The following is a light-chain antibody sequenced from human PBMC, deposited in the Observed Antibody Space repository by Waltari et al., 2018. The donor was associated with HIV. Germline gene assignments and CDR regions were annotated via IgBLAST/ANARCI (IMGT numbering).Light chain of an antibody. CDR1: KLGDKY. CDR3: QAWDSSTAIYV. J-gene: IGLJ1*01. CDR2: QDS. V-gene: IGLV3-1*01. Sequence: SYELTQPPSVSVSPGQTASITCSGDKLGDKYACWYQQKPGQSPVLAIYQDSKRPSGIPERFSGSNSGNTATLTISGTQAMDEADYYCQAWDSSTAIYVFGTGTKVTVL.